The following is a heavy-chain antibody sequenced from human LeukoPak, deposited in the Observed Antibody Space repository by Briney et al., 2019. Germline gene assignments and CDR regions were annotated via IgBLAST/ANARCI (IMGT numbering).Heavy chain of an antibody. V-gene: IGHV3-66*03. D-gene: IGHD4-17*01. CDR3: ARDRAVTQDWVEFDP. CDR1: GFTLINYW. CDR2: IRDSGET. J-gene: IGHJ5*02. Sequence: GGSLRLSCAASGFTLINYWMHWVRQAPGKGLEWVSLIRDSGETFYADSVKGRFTISRDNSKNTMYLQMNRLRVEDTAVYFCARDRAVTQDWVEFDPWGQGTLVTVSS.